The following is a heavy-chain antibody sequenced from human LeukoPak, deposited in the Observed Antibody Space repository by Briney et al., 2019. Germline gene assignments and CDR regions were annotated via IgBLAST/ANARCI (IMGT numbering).Heavy chain of an antibody. Sequence: SETLSLTCAVYGGSFSGYYWSWIRQPPGKGLEWIGEINHSGTTNYNPSLKSRVTISLDTSKNQFSLKLSSVTAADTAVYYCARGVNYVGRVRYFDYWGQGTLVTVSS. CDR2: INHSGTT. CDR1: GGSFSGYY. CDR3: ARGVNYVGRVRYFDY. D-gene: IGHD4-23*01. V-gene: IGHV4-34*01. J-gene: IGHJ4*02.